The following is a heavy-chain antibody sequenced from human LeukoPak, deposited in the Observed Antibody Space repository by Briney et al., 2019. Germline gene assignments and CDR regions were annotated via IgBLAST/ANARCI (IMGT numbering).Heavy chain of an antibody. Sequence: ASVKVSCKASGYTFTGYYMHWVRQAPGQGLEWMGWINPNSGGTNYAQKFQGRVTMTRDTSISTAYMELSRLRSDDTAVYYCASLYSSGWYLGYYFDYWGQGTLVTVSS. V-gene: IGHV1-2*02. CDR3: ASLYSSGWYLGYYFDY. D-gene: IGHD6-19*01. J-gene: IGHJ4*02. CDR2: INPNSGGT. CDR1: GYTFTGYY.